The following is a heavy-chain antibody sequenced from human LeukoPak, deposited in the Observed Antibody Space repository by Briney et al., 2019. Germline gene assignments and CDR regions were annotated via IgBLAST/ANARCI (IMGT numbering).Heavy chain of an antibody. V-gene: IGHV3-30*18. Sequence: GRSLRLSCAASGFTFSSYGMHWVRQAPGKGLEWVAVISYDGSNKYYADSVKGRFTISRDNSKNTLYLQMNSLRAEDTAVYYCAKDSDYYDILTGFGYYYGMDVWGQGTTVTVSS. CDR2: ISYDGSNK. D-gene: IGHD3-9*01. CDR1: GFTFSSYG. CDR3: AKDSDYYDILTGFGYYYGMDV. J-gene: IGHJ6*02.